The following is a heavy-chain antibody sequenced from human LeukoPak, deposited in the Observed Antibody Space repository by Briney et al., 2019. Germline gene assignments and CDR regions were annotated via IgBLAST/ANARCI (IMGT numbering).Heavy chain of an antibody. CDR2: INPNSGGT. CDR3: ARDSGVYRAVRGVNDAFDI. D-gene: IGHD3-10*01. Sequence: ASVKVSCKASGYTFTGYYMHWVRQAPGQGLEWMGWINPNSGGTNYAQKFQGRVTMTRDTSTSTVYMELSSLRSEDTAVYYCARDSGVYRAVRGVNDAFDIWGQGTMVTVSS. V-gene: IGHV1-2*02. CDR1: GYTFTGYY. J-gene: IGHJ3*02.